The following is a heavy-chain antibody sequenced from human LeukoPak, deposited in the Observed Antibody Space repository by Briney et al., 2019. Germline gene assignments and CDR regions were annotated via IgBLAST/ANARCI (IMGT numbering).Heavy chain of an antibody. J-gene: IGHJ4*02. Sequence: ASVKVSCKASEYTFTGYYMHWVRQAPGQGLEWMGWINPNSGGTNYAQKFQGRVTMTRDTSISTAYMELSRLRSDDTAVYYCARVRLPAYYYDSSGYYADYWGQGTLVTVSS. CDR1: EYTFTGYY. CDR3: ARVRLPAYYYDSSGYYADY. D-gene: IGHD3-22*01. V-gene: IGHV1-2*02. CDR2: INPNSGGT.